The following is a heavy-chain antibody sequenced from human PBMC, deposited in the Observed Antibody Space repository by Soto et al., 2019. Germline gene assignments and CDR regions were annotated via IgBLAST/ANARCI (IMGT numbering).Heavy chain of an antibody. V-gene: IGHV3-21*01. Sequence: GGSMRLSCAASVFTFRSFTMNWVRQAPGKGLEWVSTISSNSAYIYYTDALRGRFTISRDNAKNSLHLQMNSLRAEDMAVYYCTRDASRDSSARGWFDPWGPGTLVTVS. J-gene: IGHJ5*02. CDR3: TRDASRDSSARGWFDP. CDR2: ISSNSAYI. D-gene: IGHD6-13*01. CDR1: VFTFRSFT.